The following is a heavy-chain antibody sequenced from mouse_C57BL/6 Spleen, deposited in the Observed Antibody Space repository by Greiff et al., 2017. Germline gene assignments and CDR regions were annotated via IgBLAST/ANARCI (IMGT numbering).Heavy chain of an antibody. CDR2: ISSGSSTI. J-gene: IGHJ2*01. CDR1: GFTFSDYG. Sequence: DVMLVESGGGLVKPGGSLKLSCAASGFTFSDYGMHWVRQAPEKGLEWVAYISSGSSTIYYADTVKGRFTISRDNAKNTLFLQMTSLRSEDTAMYYCARQRQTPFDYWGQGTTLTVSS. D-gene: IGHD2-12*01. CDR3: ARQRQTPFDY. V-gene: IGHV5-17*01.